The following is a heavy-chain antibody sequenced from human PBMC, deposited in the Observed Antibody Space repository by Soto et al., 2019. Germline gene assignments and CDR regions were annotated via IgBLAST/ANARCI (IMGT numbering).Heavy chain of an antibody. CDR2: TYYRSKWYN. V-gene: IGHV6-1*01. D-gene: IGHD6-13*01. CDR3: ARGASSSWYVVGAFDI. J-gene: IGHJ3*02. CDR1: GDSVSSNSAA. Sequence: SQTLSLTCAISGDSVSSNSAAWNWIRQSPSRDLEWLGRTYYRSKWYNDYAVSVKSRITINPDTSKNQFSLQLNSVTPEDTAVYYCARGASSSWYVVGAFDIWGQGTMVTVSS.